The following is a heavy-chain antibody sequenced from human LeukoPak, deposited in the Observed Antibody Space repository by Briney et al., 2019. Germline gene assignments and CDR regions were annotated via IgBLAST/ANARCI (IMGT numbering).Heavy chain of an antibody. CDR1: GGSFSGYY. CDR3: ARGRRRFDY. V-gene: IGHV4-34*01. J-gene: IGHJ4*02. Sequence: PSETLSLTCVVYGGSFSGYYWSWIRQPPGKGLEWIGEINHSGSTNYNPSLKSRVTISVDTSKNQFSLKLSSVTAADTAVYYCARGRRRFDYWGQGTLVTVSS. CDR2: INHSGST.